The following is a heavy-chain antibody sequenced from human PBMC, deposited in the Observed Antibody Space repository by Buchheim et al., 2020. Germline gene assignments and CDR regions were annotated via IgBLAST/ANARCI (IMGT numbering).Heavy chain of an antibody. Sequence: QVQLVESGGGVVQPGRSLRLSCAASGFTFSSYGMHWVRQAPGKGLEWVAVIWYDGSNKYYADSVKGRFTISRDNSKNTPYLQMNSLRAEDTAVYYCARDWRSTYYDFWSGYYTYGMDVWGQGTT. V-gene: IGHV3-33*01. D-gene: IGHD3-3*01. CDR1: GFTFSSYG. CDR2: IWYDGSNK. CDR3: ARDWRSTYYDFWSGYYTYGMDV. J-gene: IGHJ6*02.